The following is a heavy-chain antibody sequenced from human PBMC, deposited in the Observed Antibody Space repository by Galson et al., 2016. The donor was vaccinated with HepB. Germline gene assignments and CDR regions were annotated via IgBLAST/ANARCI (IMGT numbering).Heavy chain of an antibody. J-gene: IGHJ4*02. Sequence: SLRLSCAVPGFTFSSNGMHWVRQAPGKGLEWVALTSSDDTYKYYADSVKGRFTISRDNSKNTLYLEMNTLRVEDTAVYYCARGIGTVTTNGRGIDYWGQGTLVTVAS. CDR1: GFTFSSNG. D-gene: IGHD4-17*01. CDR2: TSSDDTYK. V-gene: IGHV3-30*03. CDR3: ARGIGTVTTNGRGIDY.